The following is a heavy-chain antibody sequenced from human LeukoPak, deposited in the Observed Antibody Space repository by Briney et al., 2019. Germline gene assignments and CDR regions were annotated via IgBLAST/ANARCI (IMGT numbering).Heavy chain of an antibody. Sequence: SETLSLTCTVSGGFISSYYWSWIRQPAGKGLECIGRVYASGSTNYNPSLKSRVTMSVDTSKRQFSLKLRSVTAADTAVYYCARASVGESAFDIWGQGAMVTVSS. CDR1: GGFISSYY. CDR2: VYASGST. D-gene: IGHD5-24*01. J-gene: IGHJ3*02. V-gene: IGHV4-4*07. CDR3: ARASVGESAFDI.